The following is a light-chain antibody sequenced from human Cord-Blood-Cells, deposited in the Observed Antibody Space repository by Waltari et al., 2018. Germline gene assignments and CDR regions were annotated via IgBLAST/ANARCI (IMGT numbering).Light chain of an antibody. V-gene: IGLV2-23*01. CDR3: CSYAGSSTLV. J-gene: IGLJ3*02. Sequence: QSALTQPASVSGSPGQSITISCTGTSSDVGSYNLFSWYQQHPGKAPKLMIYVGSKRPSGVSNRFSGSKSGNTASLTISGLQAEDEADYYCCSYAGSSTLVFGGGTKLTVL. CDR2: VGS. CDR1: SSDVGSYNL.